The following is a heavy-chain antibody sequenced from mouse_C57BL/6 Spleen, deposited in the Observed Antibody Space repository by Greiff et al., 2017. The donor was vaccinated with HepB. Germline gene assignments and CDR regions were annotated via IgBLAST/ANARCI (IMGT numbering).Heavy chain of an antibody. CDR1: GYTFTDYE. J-gene: IGHJ3*01. Sequence: QVQLQQSGAELVRPGASVTLSCKASGYTFTDYEMHWVKQTPVHGLEWIGAIDPETGGTAYNQKFKGKAILTADKSSSTAYMELRSLTSEDSAVYYCTRSAYYSNYSFAYWGQGTLVTVSA. CDR2: IDPETGGT. D-gene: IGHD2-5*01. V-gene: IGHV1-15*01. CDR3: TRSAYYSNYSFAY.